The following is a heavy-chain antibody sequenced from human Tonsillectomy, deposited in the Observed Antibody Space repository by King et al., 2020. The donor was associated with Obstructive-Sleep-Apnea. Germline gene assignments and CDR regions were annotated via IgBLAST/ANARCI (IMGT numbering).Heavy chain of an antibody. Sequence: VQLVESGGALVQPGGSLRLSWAASGFTFSSYWMSWVRQAQGKGLDWVATIKQDGSKKDYVDSVKGRLTIAMDNAEKTIYLEMNSLRAEDTAMYYCAREGMGGFDYWGQGALVTVSS. V-gene: IGHV3-7*01. CDR2: IKQDGSKK. CDR1: GFTFSSYW. D-gene: IGHD3-16*01. J-gene: IGHJ4*02. CDR3: AREGMGGFDY.